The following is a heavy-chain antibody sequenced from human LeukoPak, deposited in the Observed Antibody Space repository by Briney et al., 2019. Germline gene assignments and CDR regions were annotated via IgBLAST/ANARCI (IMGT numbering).Heavy chain of an antibody. V-gene: IGHV3-64D*06. J-gene: IGHJ4*02. Sequence: GGSLRLSCSASGFTFSSYAMHWVRQAPGKGLEYVSAISSNGGSTYYADSVKGRFTISSDNSKNTLYLQMSSLRPEDTAVYYCVKGIVVVTARAFDYWGQGTLVTVSS. CDR1: GFTFSSYA. CDR3: VKGIVVVTARAFDY. CDR2: ISSNGGST. D-gene: IGHD2-21*02.